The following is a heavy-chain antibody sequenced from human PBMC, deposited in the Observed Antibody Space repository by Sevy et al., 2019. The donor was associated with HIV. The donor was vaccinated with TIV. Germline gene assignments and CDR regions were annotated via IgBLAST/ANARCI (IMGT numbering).Heavy chain of an antibody. J-gene: IGHJ4*02. CDR1: GFTFDDYA. V-gene: IGHV3-43D*04. CDR2: ISWHGDNT. Sequence: GESLKISCAASGFTFDDYAMHWVRQAPGKGLEWVSLISWHGDNTYYADSVKGRFTISRDNSKNCLYLQMNSLRREDTALYYCAKDGFSSTSTYIDFWGQGTLVTVSS. CDR3: AKDGFSSTSTYIDF. D-gene: IGHD6-13*01.